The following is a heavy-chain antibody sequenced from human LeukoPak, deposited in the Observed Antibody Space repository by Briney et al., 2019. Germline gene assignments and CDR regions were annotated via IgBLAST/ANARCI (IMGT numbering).Heavy chain of an antibody. CDR1: GLTFSHYG. V-gene: IGHV3-30*02. J-gene: IGHJ1*01. Sequence: GGSLRLSCATSGLTFSHYGMHWVRQSPGKGLEWVAFIRYDGSILYYADSVKGRFTISRDNSKNTLFLQMNTLRLEDAAVYFCARDYRLTQIQYWGQGTLVTVSS. CDR3: ARDYRLTQIQY. D-gene: IGHD1-26*01. CDR2: IRYDGSIL.